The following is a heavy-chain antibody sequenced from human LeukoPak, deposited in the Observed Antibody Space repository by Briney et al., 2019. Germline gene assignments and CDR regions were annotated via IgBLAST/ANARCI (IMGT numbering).Heavy chain of an antibody. Sequence: AASVKVSCKASGYTFTSYYMHWVRQAPGQGLEWMGWINPNSGGTNYAQKFQGRVTMTRDTSISTAYMELSRLRSDDTAVYYCARGGVAGKIPVGYWGQGTLVTVSS. J-gene: IGHJ4*02. CDR1: GYTFTSYY. D-gene: IGHD6-19*01. CDR3: ARGGVAGKIPVGY. CDR2: INPNSGGT. V-gene: IGHV1-2*02.